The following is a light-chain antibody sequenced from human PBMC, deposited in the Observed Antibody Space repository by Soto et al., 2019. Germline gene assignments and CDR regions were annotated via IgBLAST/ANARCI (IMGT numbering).Light chain of an antibody. CDR3: QQYGSSPRT. J-gene: IGKJ2*01. Sequence: EIVLTQSPGTLSLSPGEGATLSCRASQSVTSSYLAWYQQKPGQAPRLLIYGASSRAIDIPHRFSGSVSVTDVTLTINRLEPEDFAVYYCQQYGSSPRTFGQGTKVEIK. V-gene: IGKV3-20*01. CDR2: GAS. CDR1: QSVTSSY.